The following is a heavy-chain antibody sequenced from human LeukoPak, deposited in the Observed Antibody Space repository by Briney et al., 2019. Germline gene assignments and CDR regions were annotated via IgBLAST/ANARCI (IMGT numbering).Heavy chain of an antibody. V-gene: IGHV1-69*06. J-gene: IGHJ6*03. CDR2: IIPIFGTA. Sequence: ASVKVSCKASGYTFTGYYMHWVRQAPGQGLEWMGRIIPIFGTANYAQKFQGRVTITADKSTSTAYMELSSLRSEDTAVYYCARGVVPAAMQIYYYMDVWGKGTTVTVSS. D-gene: IGHD2-2*01. CDR1: GYTFTGYY. CDR3: ARGVVPAAMQIYYYMDV.